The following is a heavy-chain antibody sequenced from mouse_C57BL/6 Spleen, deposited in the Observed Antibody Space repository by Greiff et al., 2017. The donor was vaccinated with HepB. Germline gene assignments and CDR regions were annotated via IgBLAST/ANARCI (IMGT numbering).Heavy chain of an antibody. D-gene: IGHD1-1*01. CDR3: ARSGYYYGSSPYFDY. J-gene: IGHJ2*01. CDR1: GYTFTSYW. Sequence: VQLQQPGAELVKPGASVKLSCKASGYTFTSYWMQWVKQRPGQGLEWIGEIDPSDSYTNYNQKFKGKATLTVDTSSSTAYMQLSSLTSEDSAVYYCARSGYYYGSSPYFDYWGQGTTLTVSS. CDR2: IDPSDSYT. V-gene: IGHV1-50*01.